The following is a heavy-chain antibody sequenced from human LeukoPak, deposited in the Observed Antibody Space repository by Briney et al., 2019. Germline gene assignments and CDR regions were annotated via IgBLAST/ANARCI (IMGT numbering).Heavy chain of an antibody. CDR3: ARELIGVITDFDY. CDR1: GFTFSSYA. D-gene: IGHD3-10*01. V-gene: IGHV3-23*01. J-gene: IGHJ4*02. Sequence: PGGSLRLSCAASGFTFSSYAISWVRQAPGKGLEWVSAVSGRGDSTYYADSVKGRFTISRDDSKNSLYLQMNGLRAEDTAVYYCARELIGVITDFDYWGQGTLVTVSS. CDR2: VSGRGDST.